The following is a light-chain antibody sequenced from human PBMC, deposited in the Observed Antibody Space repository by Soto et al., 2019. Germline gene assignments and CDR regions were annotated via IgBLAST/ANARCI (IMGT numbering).Light chain of an antibody. CDR1: QSVSTY. CDR2: AAS. V-gene: IGKV3-11*01. J-gene: IGKJ2*01. CDR3: QQRSNWPYT. Sequence: EIVLTQSPATLSLSPGERATLSCSASQSVSTYLAWYQQKSGQAPRLLIYAASNRATGIPARFSGSGSGTDFTLTISSLEPEDFAVYYCQQRSNWPYTFGQGTKLEIK.